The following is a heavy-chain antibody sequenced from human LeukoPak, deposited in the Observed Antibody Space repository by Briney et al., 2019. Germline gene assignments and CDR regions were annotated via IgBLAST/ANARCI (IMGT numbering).Heavy chain of an antibody. CDR3: ARVAATMAFDI. CDR1: GYTFTSYY. CDR2: INPSGGST. V-gene: IGHV1-46*01. Sequence: ASVKVSCKASGYTFTSYYMHWVRQAPGQGLEWMGIINPSGGSTSYAQKFQGRVTMTRDTSTSTVYMELSSLRSEDTAVYCCARVAATMAFDIWGQGTMVTVSS. D-gene: IGHD2-15*01. J-gene: IGHJ3*02.